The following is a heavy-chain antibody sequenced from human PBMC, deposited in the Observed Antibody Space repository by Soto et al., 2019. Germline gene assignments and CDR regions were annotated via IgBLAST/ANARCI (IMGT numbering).Heavy chain of an antibody. CDR3: AKGQAHTFFEVDTLFDS. CDR1: GFTFSSHA. D-gene: IGHD3-3*02. CDR2: ISGNGVNT. J-gene: IGHJ4*02. V-gene: IGHV3-23*01. Sequence: EVLLLESGGGLVQPGGSLRLSCTASGFTFSSHAMSWVRQAPGKGLEWVSSISGNGVNTNYADSVKGRFTFSRDSSKNTLYLQMNSLRAEDTAVYYCAKGQAHTFFEVDTLFDSWGQGTLVTVSS.